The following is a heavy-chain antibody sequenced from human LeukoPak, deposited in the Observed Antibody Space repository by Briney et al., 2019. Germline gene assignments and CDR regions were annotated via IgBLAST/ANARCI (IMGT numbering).Heavy chain of an antibody. Sequence: PGRSLRLSCAASGFTFSSYAMHWVRQAPGKGLEWVAVISYDGSNKYYADSVKGRFTISRDNSKNTLYLQMNSLRAEDTAVYYCAKGFEYSSSSGLDYWGQGTLVTVSS. D-gene: IGHD6-6*01. CDR2: ISYDGSNK. CDR1: GFTFSSYA. J-gene: IGHJ4*02. V-gene: IGHV3-30-3*01. CDR3: AKGFEYSSSSGLDY.